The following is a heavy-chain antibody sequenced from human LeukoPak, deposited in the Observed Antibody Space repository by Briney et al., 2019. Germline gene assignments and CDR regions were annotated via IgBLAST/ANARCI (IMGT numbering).Heavy chain of an antibody. J-gene: IGHJ4*02. D-gene: IGHD6-19*01. Sequence: SETLSLTCAVCGGSFSGYYWSWIRQPPGKGLEWIGEINHSGSTNYNPSLKSRVTISVDTSKNQFSLKLSSVTAADTAVYYCARDSSGWYGTVPYFDYWGQGTLVTVSS. CDR3: ARDSSGWYGTVPYFDY. CDR2: INHSGST. V-gene: IGHV4-34*01. CDR1: GGSFSGYY.